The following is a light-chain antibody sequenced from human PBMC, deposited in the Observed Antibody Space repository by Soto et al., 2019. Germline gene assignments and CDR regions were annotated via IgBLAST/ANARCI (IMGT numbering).Light chain of an antibody. J-gene: IGKJ1*01. V-gene: IGKV3-20*01. CDR3: QHYGTTPWT. CDR2: GAS. CDR1: ETFCSGC. Sequence: DTVLTQSPATVSLSPGESVTLSCRASETFCSGCLAWYQQKPGQSPRLLIYGASSRATGIPDRFSGSGSGTDFTLTISRLEPEDFAVYYCQHYGTTPWTFGPGTKAGIK.